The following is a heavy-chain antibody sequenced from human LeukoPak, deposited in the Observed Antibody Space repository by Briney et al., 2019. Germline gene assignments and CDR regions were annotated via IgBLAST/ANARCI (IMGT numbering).Heavy chain of an antibody. D-gene: IGHD3-10*01. V-gene: IGHV3-48*01. J-gene: IGHJ6*02. Sequence: GGSLRFSCAASGFTFSSYSMNWVHQAPGEGLEWVSYISSSSSTIYYADSVKGRFTISRDNAKNSLYLQMNSLRAEDTAVYYCARNFQVTYYYYGMDVRGQGTTVTVSS. CDR1: GFTFSSYS. CDR3: ARNFQVTYYYYGMDV. CDR2: ISSSSSTI.